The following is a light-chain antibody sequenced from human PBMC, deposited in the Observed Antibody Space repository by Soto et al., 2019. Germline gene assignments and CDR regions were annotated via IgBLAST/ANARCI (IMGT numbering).Light chain of an antibody. CDR3: QQYNSYSRT. J-gene: IGKJ1*01. V-gene: IGKV1-39*01. CDR1: QSISSY. CDR2: AAS. Sequence: DIQMTQSPSSLSASVGDRVTITFRASQSISSYLNWYQQKPGKAPKLLIYAASSLQSGVPSRFSGSGSGTDFTLTISNLQPDDFATYYCQQYNSYSRTFGQGTKVDIK.